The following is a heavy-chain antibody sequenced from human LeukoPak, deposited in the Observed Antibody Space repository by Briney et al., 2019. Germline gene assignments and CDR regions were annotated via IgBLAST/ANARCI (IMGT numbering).Heavy chain of an antibody. V-gene: IGHV3-23*01. CDR3: AKGTYSAYNSGCAY. Sequence: GGSLRLSCAASGFTFSSHAMSWVRQAPGKGLEWVSAISGSGFSTYYAGSVKGRFTISRDNSRNTLYLQMNSLRAEDTALYYCAKGTYSAYNSGCAYWGQGTLVTVSS. CDR2: ISGSGFST. J-gene: IGHJ4*02. CDR1: GFTFSSHA. D-gene: IGHD5-12*01.